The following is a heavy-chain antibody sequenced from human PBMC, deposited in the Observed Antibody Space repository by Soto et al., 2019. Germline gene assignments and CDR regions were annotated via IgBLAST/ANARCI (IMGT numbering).Heavy chain of an antibody. CDR3: AASFGNAWYTY. Sequence: PSETLSLTCTVSGGSISSSSYYWGWIRQPPGKGLEWIGSIYYSGSSYYNPSLKSRVTISVDTSKNQFTLQLASVTVADTAIYYCAASFGNAWYTYWGQGTQVTVSS. CDR1: GGSISSSSYY. CDR2: IYYSGSS. V-gene: IGHV4-39*06. J-gene: IGHJ4*02. D-gene: IGHD3-16*01.